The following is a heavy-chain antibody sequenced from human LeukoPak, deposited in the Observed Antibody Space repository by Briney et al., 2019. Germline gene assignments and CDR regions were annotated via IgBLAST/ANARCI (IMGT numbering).Heavy chain of an antibody. J-gene: IGHJ4*02. D-gene: IGHD6-13*01. CDR2: ISYDGSNK. Sequence: PGGSLRLSCAASGFTFSSYAMHWVRQAPGKGLEWVAVISYDGSNKYYADSVGGRFTVSRDNFKHTLYLQMNSLRAEDTAVYYCARVRSSWYWVDYWGQGDLVTVSS. CDR1: GFTFSSYA. CDR3: ARVRSSWYWVDY. V-gene: IGHV3-30-3*01.